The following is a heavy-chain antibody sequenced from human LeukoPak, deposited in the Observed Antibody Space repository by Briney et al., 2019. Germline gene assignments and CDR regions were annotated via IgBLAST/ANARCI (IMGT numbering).Heavy chain of an antibody. CDR3: ARSSPWGSDY. J-gene: IGHJ4*02. Sequence: KPSETLSLTCTVSGGSISSYYWSWIRQPPGKGLEWIGYIYYSGSTNYNPSLKSRVTISVDTSKNQFSLKLSSVTAADTAVYYCARSSPWGSDYWGQGTLVTVSS. D-gene: IGHD2-15*01. V-gene: IGHV4-59*01. CDR1: GGSISSYY. CDR2: IYYSGST.